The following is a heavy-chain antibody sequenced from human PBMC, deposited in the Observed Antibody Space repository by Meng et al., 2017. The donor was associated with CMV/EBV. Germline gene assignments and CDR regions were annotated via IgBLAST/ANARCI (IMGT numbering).Heavy chain of an antibody. CDR1: GFTFSGYW. J-gene: IGHJ6*02. Sequence: GESLKISCAASGFTFSGYWMHWVRQAPGKGLVWVSRINSDGSSTSYADSVKGRFTISRDNAKNTLYLQMNSLRAEDTAVYYCARDSSSWYSRDYYYYGMDVWGQGTTVTVSS. V-gene: IGHV3-74*01. CDR2: INSDGSST. D-gene: IGHD6-13*01. CDR3: ARDSSSWYSRDYYYYGMDV.